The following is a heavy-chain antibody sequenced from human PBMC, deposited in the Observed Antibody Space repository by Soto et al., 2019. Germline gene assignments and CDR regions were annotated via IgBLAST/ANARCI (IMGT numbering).Heavy chain of an antibody. CDR1: GYTFTNYW. Sequence: ESLKISCKGSGYTFTNYWIGWVRQMPGKGPEWMGIIYPGDSDTKYNPSFQGQVTISADKSITTTYLQWSSLKASDTAIYYCAASIFYYGMDVWGQGTTVTGS. CDR2: IYPGDSDT. CDR3: AASIFYYGMDV. J-gene: IGHJ6*02. V-gene: IGHV5-51*01.